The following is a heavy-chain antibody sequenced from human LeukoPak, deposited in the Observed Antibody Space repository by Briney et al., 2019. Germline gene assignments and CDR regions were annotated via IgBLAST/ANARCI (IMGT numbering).Heavy chain of an antibody. CDR3: ARVGIRYGYVDY. J-gene: IGHJ4*02. CDR1: GGSFSGYY. D-gene: IGHD5-18*01. Sequence: SETLSLTCAVYGGSFSGYYWSWIRQPPGKGLEWIGEINHSGSTNYNPSLKSRVTISVDTSKNQFSLKLSSVTAADTAVYYCARVGIRYGYVDYWGQGTLVTVSS. CDR2: INHSGST. V-gene: IGHV4-34*01.